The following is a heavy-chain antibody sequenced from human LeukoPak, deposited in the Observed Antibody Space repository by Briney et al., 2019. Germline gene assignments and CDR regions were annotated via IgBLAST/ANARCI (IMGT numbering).Heavy chain of an antibody. J-gene: IGHJ5*02. CDR3: ARHPCRGGRCPTPFDP. D-gene: IGHD2-15*01. Sequence: SETLSLTCTVSGCSISSYYWSWIRQPPGKGLEWIGYIYSSGSTSYNPSLNSRVTISVDTSKNQFSLTLSSVTAADTAVYYCARHPCRGGRCPTPFDPWGQGTLVTVYS. V-gene: IGHV4-59*08. CDR2: IYSSGST. CDR1: GCSISSYY.